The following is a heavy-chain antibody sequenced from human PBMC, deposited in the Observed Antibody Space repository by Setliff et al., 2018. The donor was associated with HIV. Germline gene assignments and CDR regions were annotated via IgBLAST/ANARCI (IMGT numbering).Heavy chain of an antibody. CDR1: GGSISSNNYF. Sequence: SETLSLTCTVSGGSISSNNYFWGWIRQPPEKGLERIGSIYYSGSTYYNPSLKSRVTISIDTSRNQFSLKLTSVTAADTAMYYCARRHTAFDPWGQGTLVTVSS. V-gene: IGHV4-39*01. D-gene: IGHD5-18*01. J-gene: IGHJ5*02. CDR2: IYYSGST. CDR3: ARRHTAFDP.